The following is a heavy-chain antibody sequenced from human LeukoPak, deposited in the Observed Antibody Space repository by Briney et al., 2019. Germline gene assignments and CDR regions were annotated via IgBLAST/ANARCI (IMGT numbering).Heavy chain of an antibody. CDR2: ISAYNGNT. V-gene: IGHV1-18*01. CDR1: GYTFTSYG. D-gene: IGHD1-1*01. CDR3: TISQYDSVDY. Sequence: ASVKGSCKASGYTFTSYGISWVRQAPGQGLEWMGWISAYNGNTNYAQKLQGRVTMTTDTSTSTAYMELRSLRSDDTAVYYCTISQYDSVDYWGQGTLVTVSS. J-gene: IGHJ4*02.